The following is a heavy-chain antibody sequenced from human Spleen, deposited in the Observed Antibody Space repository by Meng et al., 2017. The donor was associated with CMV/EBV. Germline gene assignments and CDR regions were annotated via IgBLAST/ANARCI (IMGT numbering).Heavy chain of an antibody. CDR2: INPNSGGT. D-gene: IGHD5-24*01. J-gene: IGHJ5*02. CDR3: ARDLSRDGYNH. Sequence: QVGAVVNGAGVKKPGASVTFSCKASGYTFTCYYKHWVRQAAGQGLEWMGCINPNSGGTNHAQKFQGRVTMTRDTSISTAYMELSRLRSEDTAVYYCARDLSRDGYNHWGQGTLVTVSS. CDR1: GYTFTCYY. V-gene: IGHV1-2*02.